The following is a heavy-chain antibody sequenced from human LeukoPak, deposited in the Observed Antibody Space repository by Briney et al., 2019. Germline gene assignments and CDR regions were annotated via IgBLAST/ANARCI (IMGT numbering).Heavy chain of an antibody. CDR3: ARSYGGAWYFDL. CDR2: IFSSGST. Sequence: PSETLSLTCSVSGGSINNNYCSWIRQSPGKRLQWIGYIFSSGSTNYNPSLKSRVAISVDTSKNQFSLNLNSVTAADTAVYYCARSYGGAWYFDLWGRGTLVTVSS. V-gene: IGHV4-59*01. CDR1: GGSINNNY. D-gene: IGHD4-23*01. J-gene: IGHJ2*01.